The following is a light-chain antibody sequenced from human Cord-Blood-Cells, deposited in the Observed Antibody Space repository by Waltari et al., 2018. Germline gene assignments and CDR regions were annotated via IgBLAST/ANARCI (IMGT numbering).Light chain of an antibody. J-gene: IGLJ2*01. CDR1: SSDVGGYNY. V-gene: IGLV2-14*01. CDR3: SSYTSSSTFVV. CDR2: DVS. Sequence: QSALTQPASVSGSPGQSITISCTGTSSDVGGYNYVSWCQQHPGKAPKLIIYDVSKRPSGVSKRFSGAKSGNTASLTISGLQAEDEADYYCSSYTSSSTFVVFGGGTKLTVL.